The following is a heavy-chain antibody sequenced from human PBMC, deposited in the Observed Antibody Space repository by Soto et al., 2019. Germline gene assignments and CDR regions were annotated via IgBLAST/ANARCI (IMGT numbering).Heavy chain of an antibody. Sequence: PSETLSLTCTVSGGSVSSGSYFWTWIRQPPGKGLEWIGDIYYSGSTNYNPSLRSRVTISVDTSKNQFSLRLSSVTAADTAVFYCARVVGGGQVGYYYYGIDVWGQGTTVTVSS. D-gene: IGHD2-15*01. CDR1: GGSVSSGSYF. J-gene: IGHJ6*02. CDR2: IYYSGST. CDR3: ARVVGGGQVGYYYYGIDV. V-gene: IGHV4-61*01.